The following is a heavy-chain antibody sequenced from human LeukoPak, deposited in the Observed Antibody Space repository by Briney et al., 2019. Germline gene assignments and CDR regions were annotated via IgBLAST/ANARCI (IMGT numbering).Heavy chain of an antibody. J-gene: IGHJ4*02. V-gene: IGHV3-30*04. D-gene: IGHD3-10*01. CDR3: AREFGTGYFDY. Sequence: PGGSLRLSCAASGFTFSSYAMHWVRQAPGKGLEWVAVISYDGSNKYYADSVKGRFTISRDNSKNTLYLQTNSLRAEDTAVYYCAREFGTGYFDYWGQGTLVTVSS. CDR1: GFTFSSYA. CDR2: ISYDGSNK.